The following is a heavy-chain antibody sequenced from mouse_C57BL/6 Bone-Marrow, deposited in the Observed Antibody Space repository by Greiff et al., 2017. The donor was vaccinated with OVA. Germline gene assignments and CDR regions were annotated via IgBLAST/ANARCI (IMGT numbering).Heavy chain of an antibody. CDR1: GYTFTSYG. D-gene: IGHD2-13*01. CDR2: IYPRSGNT. V-gene: IGHV1-81*01. CDR3: ARSSRSTMVMDY. J-gene: IGHJ4*01. Sequence: VQLQQSGAELARPGASVKLSCKASGYTFTSYGISWVKQRTGQGLEWIGEIYPRSGNTYYNEKLKGKATLTADKSSSTAYLELRSLTSEDSAVYFCARSSRSTMVMDYWGQGTSVTVSS.